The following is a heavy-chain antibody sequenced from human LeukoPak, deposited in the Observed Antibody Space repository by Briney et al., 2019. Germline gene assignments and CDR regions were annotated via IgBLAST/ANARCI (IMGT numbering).Heavy chain of an antibody. CDR3: ASPRSSSGWNYYYYGMDV. V-gene: IGHV3-21*01. Sequence: GSLRLSCAASGFTFSSYSMNWVRQAPGKGLEGVSSISSSSSYIYYADSVKGRFTISRDNAKNSLYLQMNSLRAEDTAVYYCASPRSSSGWNYYYYGMDVWGQGTTVTVSS. CDR1: GFTFSSYS. CDR2: ISSSSSYI. J-gene: IGHJ6*02. D-gene: IGHD6-19*01.